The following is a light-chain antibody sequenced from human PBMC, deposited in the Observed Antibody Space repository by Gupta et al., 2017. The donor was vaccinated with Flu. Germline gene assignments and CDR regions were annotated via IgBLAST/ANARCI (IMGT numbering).Light chain of an antibody. V-gene: IGLV2-8*01. CDR3: CSYAGSDTWV. J-gene: IGLJ3*02. CDR1: SSDVGGSKY. Sequence: QSALTQPPSASRSPGQSVNISCSGTSSDVGGSKYVSWYQQHPGKAPKLMIYEVFRRPSGVPDRFSGSKSGYTASLTVSGLQAEDEADYYCCSYAGSDTWVFGGGTKLTVL. CDR2: EVF.